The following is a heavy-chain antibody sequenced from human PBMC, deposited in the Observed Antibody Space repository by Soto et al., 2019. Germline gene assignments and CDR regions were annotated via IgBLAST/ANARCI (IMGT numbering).Heavy chain of an antibody. Sequence: QVQLQESGPGLVKPSQTLSLTCTVSGGSINSGGYYWSWIRQHPGKGLEWIGYIYNSGSTYYNPSLKSRITISVDTSKKQFSLKLSSVTAADTAVYYCAREEVAYYGSGSYNWFDPWGQGTLVTVSS. CDR2: IYNSGST. V-gene: IGHV4-31*03. CDR3: AREEVAYYGSGSYNWFDP. D-gene: IGHD3-10*01. J-gene: IGHJ5*02. CDR1: GGSINSGGYY.